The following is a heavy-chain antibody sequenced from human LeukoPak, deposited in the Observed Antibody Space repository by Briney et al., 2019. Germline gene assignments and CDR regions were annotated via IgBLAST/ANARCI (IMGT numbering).Heavy chain of an antibody. D-gene: IGHD3-10*01. CDR2: IYYSGST. J-gene: IGHJ5*02. Sequence: PSETLSLTCSVSGGSISSYYWSWIRQPPGKGLEWIGYIYYSGSTNYNPSLKSRVTISVDTSKNQFSLKLSSVTAADTAVYYCARHRGFYYGSGTPEEFDPWGQGTLVTVSS. V-gene: IGHV4-59*08. CDR3: ARHRGFYYGSGTPEEFDP. CDR1: GGSISSYY.